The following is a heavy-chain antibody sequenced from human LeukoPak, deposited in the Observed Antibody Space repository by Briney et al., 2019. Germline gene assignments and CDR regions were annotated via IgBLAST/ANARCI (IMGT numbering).Heavy chain of an antibody. D-gene: IGHD6-19*01. CDR3: VRRDTGWNYFDY. Sequence: SETLSLTCSVSGGSISNYYWSWIRQPPGKGLEWIGCIYSSGYTNYNPSLKSRVTISLDTSKDHLSLNLTSVLAADTAIYYCVRRDTGWNYFDYWGQGILVTVSS. V-gene: IGHV4-4*08. CDR2: IYSSGYT. J-gene: IGHJ4*02. CDR1: GGSISNYY.